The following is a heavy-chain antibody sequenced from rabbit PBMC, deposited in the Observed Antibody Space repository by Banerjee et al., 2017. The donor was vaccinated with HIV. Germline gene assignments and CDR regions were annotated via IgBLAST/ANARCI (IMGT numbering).Heavy chain of an antibody. CDR1: GLDFGSSYW. CDR3: ARDLAGAIGWNFNL. Sequence: QEQLEESGGDLVKPEGSLTLTCKASGLDFGSSYWICWVRQAPGKGLEWIGCIYTGSGATYYASWVNGRFTISKTSSTTVTLQMTSLTAADTATYFCARDLAGAIGWNFNLWGQGTLVTVS. CDR2: IYTGSGAT. J-gene: IGHJ4*01. D-gene: IGHD4-1*01. V-gene: IGHV1S45*01.